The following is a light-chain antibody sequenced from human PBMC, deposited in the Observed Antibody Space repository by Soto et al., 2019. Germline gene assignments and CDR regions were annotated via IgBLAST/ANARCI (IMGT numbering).Light chain of an antibody. J-gene: IGLJ3*02. CDR1: SSNIGSNY. V-gene: IGLV1-47*02. CDR2: SNN. CDR3: AAWDDSLSGSWV. Sequence: QSVLPQPPSASVTPGQRVTISCSGSSSNIGSNYVYWYQQLPGTAPKLLIYSNNQRPSGVPDRFSGSKSGTSASLAISGLLSEDEADYYCAAWDDSLSGSWVFGGGTKLTVL.